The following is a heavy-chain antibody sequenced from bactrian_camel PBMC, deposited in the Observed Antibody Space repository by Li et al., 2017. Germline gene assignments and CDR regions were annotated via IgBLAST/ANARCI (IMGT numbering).Heavy chain of an antibody. V-gene: IGHV3S53*01. CDR3: VTGTMASLRTGGNY. CDR1: LHETYC. CDR2: LALDHST. Sequence: HVQLVESGGGSVQAGGSLRLSCTADLHETYCMAWFRQAPAKEREGVAGLALDHSTIYADSVKGRFTISRDFARKVLYLQMNSLKPDDTAVYYCVTGTMASLRTGGNYWGQGTQVTVS. J-gene: IGHJ4*01. D-gene: IGHD1*01.